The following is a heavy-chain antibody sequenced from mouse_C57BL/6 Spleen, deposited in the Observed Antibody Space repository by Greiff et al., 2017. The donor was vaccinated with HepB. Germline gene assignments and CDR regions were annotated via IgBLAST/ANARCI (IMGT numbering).Heavy chain of an antibody. CDR2: IYPRSGNT. CDR1: GYTFTSYG. CDR3: AGSSPFAY. J-gene: IGHJ3*01. Sequence: LVESGAELARPGASVKLSCKASGYTFTSYGISWVKQRTGQGLEWIGEIYPRSGNTYYNEKLKGKATLTADKSSSTAYMELRSLTSEDSAVYFCAGSSPFAYWGQGTLVTVSA. D-gene: IGHD1-1*01. V-gene: IGHV1-81*01.